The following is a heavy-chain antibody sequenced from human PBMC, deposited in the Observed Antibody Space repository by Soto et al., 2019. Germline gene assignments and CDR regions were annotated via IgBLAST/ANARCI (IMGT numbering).Heavy chain of an antibody. D-gene: IGHD3-10*02. J-gene: IGHJ5*02. CDR1: GFTFSRYE. V-gene: IGHV3-48*03. Sequence: GGSLRLSCAASGFTFSRYEFNWVRQAPGKGLEWISYISSSGSTIYYADSVEGRFTISRDNAKNSLYLQMNSLKAEDTAVYYCARKVAGKPPVHHWARGTQVPVSP. CDR3: ARKVAGKPPVHH. CDR2: ISSSGSTI.